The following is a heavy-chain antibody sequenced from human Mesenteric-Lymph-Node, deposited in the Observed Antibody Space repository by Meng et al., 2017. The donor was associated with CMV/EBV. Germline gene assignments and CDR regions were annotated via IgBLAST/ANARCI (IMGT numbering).Heavy chain of an antibody. J-gene: IGHJ4*02. D-gene: IGHD1-26*01. CDR1: GFTVSSNE. CDR2: INSDGNST. CDR3: ARGTGSYYSLGY. V-gene: IGHV3-74*01. Sequence: GGSLRLSCAASGFTVSSNEMSWVRQAPGKGLEWVSRINSDGNSTSFADSVKGRFTISRDNAKNTLYLQMNSLRDEDTAVYYCARGTGSYYSLGYWGQGTLVTVSS.